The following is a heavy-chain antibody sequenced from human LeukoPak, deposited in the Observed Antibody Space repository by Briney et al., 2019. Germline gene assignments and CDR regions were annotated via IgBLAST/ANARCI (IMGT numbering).Heavy chain of an antibody. J-gene: IGHJ4*01. V-gene: IGHV4-4*07. CDR3: ARRDISSGWSFNY. CDR2: IHTSGST. Sequence: SETLSLTCIVSGGSISNYPLSWIRQPAGKGLEWIGQIHTSGSTNYNPPLKSRVTMSIDTTEDQVSLTIRSVTAADTAFYYCARRDISSGWSFNYWGHGTLVTVSS. D-gene: IGHD6-19*01. CDR1: GGSISNYP.